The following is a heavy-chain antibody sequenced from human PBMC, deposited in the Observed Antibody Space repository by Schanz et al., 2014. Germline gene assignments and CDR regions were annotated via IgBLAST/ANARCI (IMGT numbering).Heavy chain of an antibody. CDR1: GYTFRHYG. J-gene: IGHJ6*02. Sequence: QVQLVQSGGEVKKPGASVKVSCKASGYTFRHYGISWLRQAPGQGLEWVGWINPNSGGTNYPQRFQGRVTMTRDTSINTAYMELSRLGSDDTAVYYCASDTMGGNFVLDVWGQGTTVTVSS. CDR2: INPNSGGT. D-gene: IGHD3-10*01. V-gene: IGHV1-2*02. CDR3: ASDTMGGNFVLDV.